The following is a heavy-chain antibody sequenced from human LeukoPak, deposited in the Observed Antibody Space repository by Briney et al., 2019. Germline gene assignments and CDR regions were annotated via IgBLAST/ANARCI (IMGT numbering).Heavy chain of an antibody. CDR2: ITSSCTYI. D-gene: IGHD1-26*01. Sequence: GGSLRLSCAASGYTFNNYNMNWVRQAPGRALELVSSITSSCTYIFYADSVKARFTISRDNAKNSLYLQMNSLGPEDTAVYYCARDPYSGNYGNYYYYYMDVWGKGTTVTISS. CDR1: GYTFNNYN. J-gene: IGHJ6*03. CDR3: ARDPYSGNYGNYYYYYMDV. V-gene: IGHV3-21*01.